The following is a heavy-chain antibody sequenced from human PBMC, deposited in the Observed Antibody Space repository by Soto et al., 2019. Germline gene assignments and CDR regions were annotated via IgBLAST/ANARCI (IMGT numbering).Heavy chain of an antibody. CDR2: INSDGSST. J-gene: IGHJ4*02. D-gene: IGHD2-21*02. CDR3: AREPSSAYCGGDCYSFEFDY. Sequence: VGSLRLSCAASGFTFSSYWMHWVRQAPGKGLVWVSRINSDGSSTSYADSVKGRFTISRDNAKNTLYLQMNSLRAEDTAVYYCAREPSSAYCGGDCYSFEFDYWGQGTLVTVSS. V-gene: IGHV3-74*01. CDR1: GFTFSSYW.